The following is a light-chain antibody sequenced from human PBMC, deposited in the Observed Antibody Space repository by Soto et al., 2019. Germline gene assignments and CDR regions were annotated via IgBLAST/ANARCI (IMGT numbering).Light chain of an antibody. V-gene: IGLV2-14*01. CDR1: SNDVGGYNS. CDR2: DVT. J-gene: IGLJ1*01. Sequence: QSALTQPASVSGSPGQSITISCTGTSNDVGGYNSVSWYQQHPGKAPKLILYDVTDRPSGVSYRFSGSKSGNTASLTISGLQAADEADYFCSSFTSSMTNVFGSGTKVTVL. CDR3: SSFTSSMTNV.